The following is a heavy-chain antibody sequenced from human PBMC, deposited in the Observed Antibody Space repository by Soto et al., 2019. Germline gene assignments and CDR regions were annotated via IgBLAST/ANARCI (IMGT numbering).Heavy chain of an antibody. V-gene: IGHV3-23*04. J-gene: IGHJ4*02. CDR2: ISGSGGST. CDR1: GFTFSSYA. D-gene: IGHD3-3*01. Sequence: EVQLVESGGGLVKPGGSLRLSCAASGFTFSSYAMSWVRQAPGKGLEWVSAISGSGGSTYYADSVKGRFTISRDNSKNTLYLQMNSLRAEDTAVYYCAKGPDRYYDFWSGYWHFDYWGQGTLVTVSS. CDR3: AKGPDRYYDFWSGYWHFDY.